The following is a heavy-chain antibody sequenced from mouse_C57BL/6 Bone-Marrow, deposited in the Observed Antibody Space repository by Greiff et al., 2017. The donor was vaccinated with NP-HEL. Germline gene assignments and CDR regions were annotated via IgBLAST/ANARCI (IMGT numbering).Heavy chain of an antibody. CDR1: GYTFTSYW. Sequence: VQLQQPGAELVKPGASVKMSCKASGYTFTSYWITWVKQRPGQGLEWIGDIYPGSGSTNYNEKFKSKATLTVDTSSSTAYLQLSSLTSDDSSVYYCARYGSSYDLYFDVWGTGTTVTVAS. CDR3: ARYGSSYDLYFDV. V-gene: IGHV1-55*01. CDR2: IYPGSGST. J-gene: IGHJ1*03. D-gene: IGHD1-1*02.